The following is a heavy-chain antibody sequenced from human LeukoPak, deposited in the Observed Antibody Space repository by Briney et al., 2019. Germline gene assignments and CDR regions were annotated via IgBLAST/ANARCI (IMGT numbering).Heavy chain of an antibody. CDR1: GGSFSGYY. J-gene: IGHJ5*02. D-gene: IGHD3-10*01. Sequence: SETLSLTCAVYGGSFSGYYWSWIRQPPGKGLEWIGEINHSGSTNYNPSLKSRVTISVDTSKNQFSLKLSSVTAADTAVYYCARRGLLWFGELSFRYNWFDPWGQGTLVTVSS. CDR3: ARRGLLWFGELSFRYNWFDP. V-gene: IGHV4-34*01. CDR2: INHSGST.